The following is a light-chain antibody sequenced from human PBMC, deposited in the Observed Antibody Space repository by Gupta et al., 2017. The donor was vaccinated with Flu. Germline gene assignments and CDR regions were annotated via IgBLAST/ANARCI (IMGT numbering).Light chain of an antibody. Sequence: SYELTQPPSVSVSPGQTASITCSGDNLGDKYACWYQQKPGQSPVLVIYQDSKRPAGIPDRFSGSNSGNTATLTISGTQAMDEADYYCQAWDSSTGGVFGGGTKLTVL. J-gene: IGLJ3*02. CDR2: QDS. CDR3: QAWDSSTGGV. V-gene: IGLV3-1*01. CDR1: NLGDKY.